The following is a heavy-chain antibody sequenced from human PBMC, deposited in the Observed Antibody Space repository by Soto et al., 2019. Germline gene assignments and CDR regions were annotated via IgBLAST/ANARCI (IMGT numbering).Heavy chain of an antibody. D-gene: IGHD1-1*01. CDR3: ARQKFAGTGLGYESPTRYFDY. Sequence: SETLSLTCAVYGGSFSGYYWSWIRQPPGKGLEWIGEINHSGGTRYSPSFQGQVTISADKSISTAYLQWSSLKASDTAMYYYARQKFAGTGLGYESPTRYFDYWGQGTLVTVSS. CDR2: INHSGGT. V-gene: IGHV4-34*01. J-gene: IGHJ4*02. CDR1: GGSFSGYY.